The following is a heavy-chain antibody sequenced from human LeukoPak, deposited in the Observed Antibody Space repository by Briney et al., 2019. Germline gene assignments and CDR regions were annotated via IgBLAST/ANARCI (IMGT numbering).Heavy chain of an antibody. D-gene: IGHD1-26*01. CDR3: ARSIVGATYVPYFDY. CDR1: GGSISSYY. CDR2: IYYSGST. V-gene: IGHV4-59*01. J-gene: IGHJ4*02. Sequence: SETLSLTCTVSGGSISSYYWSWIRQPPGKGLEWIGYIYYSGSTNYNPSLKSRVTISVDTSKNQFSLKLSSVTAADTAVYYCARSIVGATYVPYFDYWGQGTLVTVSS.